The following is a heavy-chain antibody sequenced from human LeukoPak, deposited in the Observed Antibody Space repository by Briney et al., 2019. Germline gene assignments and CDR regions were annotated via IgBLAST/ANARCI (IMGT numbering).Heavy chain of an antibody. D-gene: IGHD6-19*01. CDR3: AKVGVAGTGGYYFDY. Sequence: PGGSLRLSCAASGFTFSSYGMHWVRQAPGKGLEWVAVISYDGSNKYYADSVKGRFTISRDNSKNTLYLQMNSLRAEDMAVYYCAKVGVAGTGGYYFDYWGQGTLVTVSS. CDR1: GFTFSSYG. V-gene: IGHV3-30*18. CDR2: ISYDGSNK. J-gene: IGHJ4*02.